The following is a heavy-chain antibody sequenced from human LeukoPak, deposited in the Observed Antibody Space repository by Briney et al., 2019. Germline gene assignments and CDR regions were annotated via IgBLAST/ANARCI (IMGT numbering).Heavy chain of an antibody. J-gene: IGHJ4*02. D-gene: IGHD6-19*01. CDR2: IHYSGST. CDR3: ARGGDSSGWYYFDY. CDR1: GGSISSYY. V-gene: IGHV4-39*07. Sequence: PSETLSLTCTVSGGSISSYYWGWIRQPPGKGLEWIGSIHYSGSTYYNPSLKSRVTISVDTSKNQFSLKLTSVTAADTAVYYCARGGDSSGWYYFDYWGQGTLVTVSS.